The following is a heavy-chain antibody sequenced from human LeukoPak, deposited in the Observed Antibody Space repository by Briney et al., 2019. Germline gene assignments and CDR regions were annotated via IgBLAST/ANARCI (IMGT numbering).Heavy chain of an antibody. D-gene: IGHD5-12*01. J-gene: IGHJ4*02. CDR2: ITAYNGNR. CDR1: GYTFSNYG. CDR3: AKWPEGAMNYFDY. V-gene: IGHV1-18*01. Sequence: ASVKVSCKTSGYTFSNYGISWVRQAPGQGLEWMGWITAYNGNRLYAQRFQGRITLTTDTSTSTSYMELRSLEYDDTALYYCAKWPEGAMNYFDYWGQGILVTVSS.